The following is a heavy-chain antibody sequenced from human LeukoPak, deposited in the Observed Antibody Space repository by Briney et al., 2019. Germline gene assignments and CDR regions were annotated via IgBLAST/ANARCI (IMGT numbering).Heavy chain of an antibody. D-gene: IGHD3-22*01. CDR2: IKSDGGT. CDR1: GFTFSTYW. V-gene: IGHV3-74*01. CDR3: ARAPSEIGGYYPEYFRH. Sequence: GGSPRLSCAASGFTFSTYWMHWVRQAQGKGLVWVSRIKSDGGTNYADSVKGRLTISRDNAKKTVSLQMNSLRPEDTGVYYCARAPSEIGGYYPEYFRHWGQGPLVPVSS. J-gene: IGHJ1*01.